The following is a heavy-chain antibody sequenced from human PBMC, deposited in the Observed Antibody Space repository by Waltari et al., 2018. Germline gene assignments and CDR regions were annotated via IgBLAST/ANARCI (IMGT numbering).Heavy chain of an antibody. D-gene: IGHD5-12*01. Sequence: QVQLVQSGAEVKKPGSSVKVSCKASGGTFSSYAISWVRQAPGQGLEWMGGIIPIVGTANYAQKVQGRVTITADESTSTAYMELSSLRSEDTAVYYCARNIVATNYYYYYMDVWGKGTTVTISS. CDR2: IIPIVGTA. CDR3: ARNIVATNYYYYYMDV. V-gene: IGHV1-69*12. J-gene: IGHJ6*03. CDR1: GGTFSSYA.